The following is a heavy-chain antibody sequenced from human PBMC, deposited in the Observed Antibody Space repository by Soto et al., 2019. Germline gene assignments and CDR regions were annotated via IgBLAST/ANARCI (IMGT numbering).Heavy chain of an antibody. Sequence: GGSLRLSCAASVFTFSSYGMHWVRQAPGKGLEWVAVISYDGSNTYYADSVKGRFTISRDNSKNTLYLQMNSLTAEDTALYYCACGGGGNSDLYAFWGQGNMVTGSS. D-gene: IGHD2-21*01. CDR2: ISYDGSNT. V-gene: IGHV3-30*03. CDR1: VFTFSSYG. J-gene: IGHJ4*02. CDR3: ACGGGGNSDLYAF.